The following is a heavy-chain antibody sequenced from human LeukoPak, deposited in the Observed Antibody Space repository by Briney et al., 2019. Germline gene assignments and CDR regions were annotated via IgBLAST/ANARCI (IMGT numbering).Heavy chain of an antibody. CDR3: ATKLGGDDYYYYGMDV. V-gene: IGHV1-24*01. CDR2: FDPEDGET. J-gene: IGHJ6*02. D-gene: IGHD3-16*01. CDR1: GYTLTELS. Sequence: ASVKVSCKVSGYTLTELSMHWVRQAPGKGLEWMGGFDPEDGETIYAQKFQGRVTMTEDTSTDTAYMELSSLRSEDTAVYYCATKLGGDDYYYYGMDVWGQGTTVTVSS.